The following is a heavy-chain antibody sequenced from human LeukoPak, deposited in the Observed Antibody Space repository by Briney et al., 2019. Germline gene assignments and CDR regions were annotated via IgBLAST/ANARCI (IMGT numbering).Heavy chain of an antibody. D-gene: IGHD1-14*01. V-gene: IGHV3-48*03. CDR3: ARAGRSYYFDY. CDR1: GFTFTTYE. Sequence: GGSLRLSCAASGFTFTTYEMNWVHQAPGKGLECISYISSSGSTKYHADSVKGRFTISRDNAKNSLYLQMNSLRAEDTAVYYCARAGRSYYFDYWGLGTLVTVSS. CDR2: ISSSGSTK. J-gene: IGHJ4*02.